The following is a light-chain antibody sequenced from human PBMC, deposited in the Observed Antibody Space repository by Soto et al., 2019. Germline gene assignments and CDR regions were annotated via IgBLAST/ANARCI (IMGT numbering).Light chain of an antibody. J-gene: IGKJ1*01. V-gene: IGKV1-5*01. CDR3: QQCNTFWT. Sequence: DTQMTQSPSTLSASVGDRVTITCRASQSISSWLAWYQQKPGKAPKLLIYDVSSLESGVPSRFSGSGSGTEFTLTISSLQPDDSATYYCQQCNTFWTFGQGTKVDI. CDR2: DVS. CDR1: QSISSW.